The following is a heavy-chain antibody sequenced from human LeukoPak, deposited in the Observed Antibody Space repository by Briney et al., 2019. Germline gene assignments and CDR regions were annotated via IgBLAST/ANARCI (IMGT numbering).Heavy chain of an antibody. V-gene: IGHV4-59*01. Sequence: SETLSLTCTVSGDSISRYYWSWLRQSPVKGLEWIGSIYYSGGYTDYNPSLKSRVTISVDTSTNQISLKLTSVTAADTAVYYCARSGSSIAARRAKRYYFDYWGQGTLVTVSS. CDR1: GDSISRYY. CDR2: IYYSGGYT. CDR3: ARSGSSIAARRAKRYYFDY. J-gene: IGHJ4*02. D-gene: IGHD6-6*01.